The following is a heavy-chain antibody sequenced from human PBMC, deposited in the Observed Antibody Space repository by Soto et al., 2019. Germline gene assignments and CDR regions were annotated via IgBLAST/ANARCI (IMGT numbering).Heavy chain of an antibody. V-gene: IGHV3-15*07. CDR2: IKSKTDGGTT. D-gene: IGHD1-26*01. J-gene: IGHJ6*02. Sequence: GGSLRLSCAASCFTFSNAWMNWVRQAPGKGLEWVGRIKSKTDGGTTDYAAPVKGRFTISRDDSKNTLYLQMNSLKTEDTAVYYCTASSGSYYYYYGMDVWGQGTTVTVS. CDR3: TASSGSYYYYYGMDV. CDR1: CFTFSNAW.